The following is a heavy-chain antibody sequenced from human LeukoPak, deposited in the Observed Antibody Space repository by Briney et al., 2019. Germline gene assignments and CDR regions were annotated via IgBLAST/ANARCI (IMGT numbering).Heavy chain of an antibody. V-gene: IGHV4-34*01. CDR1: GGSFSGYY. Sequence: PSETLSLTCAVYGGSFSGYYWSWIRQPPGKGLEWIGEINHSGSTNYNPSLKSRVTMSVDTSKNQFSLKLRSVTAADTAVYYCARGFTMVRGIMRYMDVWGKGTTVTISS. J-gene: IGHJ6*03. CDR2: INHSGST. CDR3: ARGFTMVRGIMRYMDV. D-gene: IGHD3-10*01.